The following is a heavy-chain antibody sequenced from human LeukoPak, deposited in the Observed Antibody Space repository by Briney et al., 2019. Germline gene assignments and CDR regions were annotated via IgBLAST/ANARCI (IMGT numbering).Heavy chain of an antibody. J-gene: IGHJ6*03. CDR1: GGTFSSYA. CDR3: ARDRINWNYHLEYMDV. V-gene: IGHV1-69*13. D-gene: IGHD1-7*01. CDR2: IIPIFGTA. Sequence: GASVKVSCKASGGTFSSYAISWVRQAPGQGLEWMGGIIPIFGTANYAQKFQGRVTITADESTSTAYMELSSLRSEDTAVYYCARDRINWNYHLEYMDVWGKGTTVTVSS.